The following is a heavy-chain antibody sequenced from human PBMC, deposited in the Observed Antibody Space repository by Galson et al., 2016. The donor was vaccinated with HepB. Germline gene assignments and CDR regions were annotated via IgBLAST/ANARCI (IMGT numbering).Heavy chain of an antibody. CDR1: GFIFSDYA. J-gene: IGHJ4*02. V-gene: IGHV3-30*04. D-gene: IGHD2-2*01. CDR2: ISFDESDK. Sequence: SLRLSCAASGFIFSDYAMIWVRQAPGKGLEWVAVISFDESDKYYADFVKGRFTISRDNSKNTLYLQMNSLRAEDTAVYYCARVRGRRGPAALDYWGQGTRVTVSS. CDR3: ARVRGRRGPAALDY.